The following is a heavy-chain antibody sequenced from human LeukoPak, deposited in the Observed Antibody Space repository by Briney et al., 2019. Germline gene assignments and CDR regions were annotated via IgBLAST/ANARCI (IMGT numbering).Heavy chain of an antibody. CDR1: GFAFSSFA. J-gene: IGHJ4*02. Sequence: GESLRLSCSASGFAFSSFAMHWVRQAPGKGLEWVAVISYDGSNKYYADSVKGRFTISRDNSKNTLYLQMNSLRAEDTAVYYCARDLKPHLEWRTFDYXGXGTLVTVSS. V-gene: IGHV3-30-3*01. D-gene: IGHD3-3*01. CDR2: ISYDGSNK. CDR3: ARDLKPHLEWRTFDY.